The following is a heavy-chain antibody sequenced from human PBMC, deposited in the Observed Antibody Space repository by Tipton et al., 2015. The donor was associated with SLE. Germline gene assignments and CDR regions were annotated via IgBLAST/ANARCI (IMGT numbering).Heavy chain of an antibody. CDR2: IYYSGST. CDR3: AREPVYYYYYMDV. J-gene: IGHJ6*03. V-gene: IGHV4-31*03. CDR1: GGSISNGGYY. Sequence: LRLSCTVSGGSISNGGYYWNWIRQHPGKGLEWIGNIYYSGSTYYNPSLKSRVTISVDTSKNQFSLKLSSVTAADTAVYYCAREPVYYYYYMDVWGKGTTVTVSS.